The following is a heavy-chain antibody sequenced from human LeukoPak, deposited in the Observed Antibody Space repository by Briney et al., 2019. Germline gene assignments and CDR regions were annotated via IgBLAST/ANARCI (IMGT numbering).Heavy chain of an antibody. V-gene: IGHV1-18*01. CDR2: ISAYNGNT. CDR3: ATAASGSSSPARYWFDP. Sequence: GASVKVSCKASGYTFTSYGISWVRQAPGQGLEWMGWISAYNGNTNYAQKFQGRVTMTEDTSTDTAYMELSSLRSEDTAVYYCATAASGSSSPARYWFDPWGQGTLVTVSS. CDR1: GYTFTSYG. J-gene: IGHJ5*02. D-gene: IGHD6-6*01.